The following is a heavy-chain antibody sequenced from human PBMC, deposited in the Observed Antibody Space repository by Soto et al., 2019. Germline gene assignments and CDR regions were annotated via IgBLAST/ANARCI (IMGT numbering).Heavy chain of an antibody. V-gene: IGHV1-46*01. D-gene: IGHD3-16*01. J-gene: IGHJ4*02. CDR1: GYTFTNYY. CDR3: TRGGPDVAAIGRFDY. Sequence: GASVKVPCKASGYTFTNYYMHSARQAPGQGLEWMGVSHYSGATPTYAQKSHRTVTMFRDTSTSTVYVALSSLTSEVTAVYHCTRGGPDVAAIGRFDYWGQGTLVTVSS. CDR2: SHYSGATP.